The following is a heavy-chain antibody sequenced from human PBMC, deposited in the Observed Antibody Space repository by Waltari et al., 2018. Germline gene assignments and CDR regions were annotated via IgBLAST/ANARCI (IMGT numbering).Heavy chain of an antibody. CDR2: ISHSGDT. D-gene: IGHD3-3*02. CDR3: AGRGAKMFSI. Sequence: QVQLQESGPGLVQPSQTLSLTCSVSGFPLSRGSYYWSWIRQHPGKGLEWIGYISHSGDTDYSPSLRSRLTLSVDTSKNQFSLKLNSVTAADTGVYFCAGRGAKMFSIWGRGTLVTVSS. V-gene: IGHV4-31*02. J-gene: IGHJ4*02. CDR1: GFPLSRGSYY.